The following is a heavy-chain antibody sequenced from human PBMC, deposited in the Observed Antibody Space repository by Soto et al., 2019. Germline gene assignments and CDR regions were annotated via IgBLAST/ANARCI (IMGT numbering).Heavy chain of an antibody. CDR2: IKSKTDGGTT. Sequence: SLRPSCAASGFTFSNAWMCWLRQAPGKGLEWVGRIKSKTDGGTTDYAAPVKGRFTISRDDSKNTLYLQMNSLKTEDTAVYYCTTGTHYDFWSGYSQAPSGQGTLVTVSS. V-gene: IGHV3-15*01. J-gene: IGHJ5*02. CDR3: TTGTHYDFWSGYSQAP. CDR1: GFTFSNAW. D-gene: IGHD3-3*01.